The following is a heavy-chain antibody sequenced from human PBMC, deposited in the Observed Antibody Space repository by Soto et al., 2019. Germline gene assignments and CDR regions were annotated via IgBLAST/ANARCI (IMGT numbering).Heavy chain of an antibody. CDR1: GGTFSSYA. D-gene: IGHD3-16*02. CDR2: ILPSFGTA. V-gene: IGHV1-69*01. Sequence: QVQLVQSGAEVKKPGSSVKVSCKASGGTFSSYAISWVRQAPGQGLEWMGGILPSFGTANYAQKIQGRVTITADESTSTAYMELSSLRSEDTAVYYCAIHSYYDYVWGSYRSYFDYWGQGTLVTVSS. J-gene: IGHJ4*02. CDR3: AIHSYYDYVWGSYRSYFDY.